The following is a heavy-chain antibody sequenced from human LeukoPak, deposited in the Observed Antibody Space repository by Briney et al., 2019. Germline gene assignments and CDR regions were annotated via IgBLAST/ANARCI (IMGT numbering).Heavy chain of an antibody. Sequence: GGSLRLSCAASGFTFSSYSMNWVRQAPGKGLEWVSSISSSSSYIYYADSVKGRFTISRDNAKNSLYLQMNSLRAEDTAVYYCARGPYDFGYYYYMDVWGKGTTVTVSS. CDR2: ISSSSSYI. D-gene: IGHD3-3*01. V-gene: IGHV3-21*01. CDR1: GFTFSSYS. CDR3: ARGPYDFGYYYYMDV. J-gene: IGHJ6*03.